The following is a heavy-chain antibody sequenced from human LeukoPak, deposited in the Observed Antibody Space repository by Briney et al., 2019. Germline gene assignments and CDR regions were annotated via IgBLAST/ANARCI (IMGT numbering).Heavy chain of an antibody. Sequence: GGSLRLPCAASGFTFSSNYMSWVRQAPGKGLERGSVIYSGGSTYYTDYVKGRFTISRDNSKNTLYLQMNSLRAEDTAVYYCARVQSYYDSSGYTRTMDVWGKGTTVTVSS. CDR2: IYSGGST. V-gene: IGHV3-53*01. CDR3: ARVQSYYDSSGYTRTMDV. D-gene: IGHD3-22*01. J-gene: IGHJ6*03. CDR1: GFTFSSNY.